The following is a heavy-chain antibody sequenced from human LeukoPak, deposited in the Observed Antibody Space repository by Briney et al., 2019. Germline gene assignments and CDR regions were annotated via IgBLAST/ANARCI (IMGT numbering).Heavy chain of an antibody. Sequence: SETLSLTCTVSGGSISSYYWSWIRQPTGKGLEWIGYIYYSGSTNYNTSLKSRVTISVDTSKNQFSLKLSSVTAADTAVYYCARVIYYDSIRGPQDAFDIWGQGTMVTVSS. D-gene: IGHD3-22*01. CDR2: IYYSGST. J-gene: IGHJ3*02. V-gene: IGHV4-59*01. CDR1: GGSISSYY. CDR3: ARVIYYDSIRGPQDAFDI.